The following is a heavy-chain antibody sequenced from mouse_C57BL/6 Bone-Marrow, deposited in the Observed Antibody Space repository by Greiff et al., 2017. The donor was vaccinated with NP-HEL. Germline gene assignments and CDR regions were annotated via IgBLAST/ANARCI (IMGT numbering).Heavy chain of an antibody. CDR3: ARWSYGSLPSFAY. D-gene: IGHD1-1*01. CDR2: INNGSGGT. Sequence: QVQLKQSGAELVRPGTSVKVSCKASGYAFTNYLIEWVKQRPGQGLEWIGEINNGSGGTNYNEKLKGKATLTADNSSSTAYMQLSSLTSEVSAVYFCARWSYGSLPSFAYWGQGTLVTGSA. V-gene: IGHV1-54*01. J-gene: IGHJ3*01. CDR1: GYAFTNYL.